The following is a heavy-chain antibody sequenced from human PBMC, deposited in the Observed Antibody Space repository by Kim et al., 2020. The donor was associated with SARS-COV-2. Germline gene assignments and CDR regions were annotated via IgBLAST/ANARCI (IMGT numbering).Heavy chain of an antibody. V-gene: IGHV7-4-1*02. CDR2: INTNTGNP. CDR1: GYTFTSYA. J-gene: IGHJ5*02. CDR3: ARSEPSTIFGVVITQLKNWFDP. Sequence: ASVKVSCKASGYTFTSYAMNWVRQAPGQGLAWMGWINTNTGNPTYAQGFTGRFVFSLDTSVRTAYLQISSLKAEDTAVYYCARSEPSTIFGVVITQLKNWFDPWGQGTLVTVSS. D-gene: IGHD3-3*01.